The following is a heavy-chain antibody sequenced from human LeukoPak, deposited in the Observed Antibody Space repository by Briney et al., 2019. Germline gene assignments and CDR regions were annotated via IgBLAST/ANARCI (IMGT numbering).Heavy chain of an antibody. CDR2: ISSGGSNI. Sequence: PGGSLRLSCAASGFAFCSYNMNWARPAPGRGGEWVSYISSGGSNIYYADSVKGRFTISRDNAKNSLYLQMNSLRAEDTAVYYCARDFRGLSWYFDYWGQGTLVTVSS. CDR1: GFAFCSYN. J-gene: IGHJ4*02. CDR3: ARDFRGLSWYFDY. D-gene: IGHD3-10*01. V-gene: IGHV3-48*01.